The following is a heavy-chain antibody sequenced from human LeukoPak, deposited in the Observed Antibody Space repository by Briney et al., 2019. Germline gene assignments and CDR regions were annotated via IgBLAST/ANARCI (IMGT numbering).Heavy chain of an antibody. CDR3: TTTFGIAVAGFNWFDP. D-gene: IGHD6-19*01. V-gene: IGHV3-15*01. Sequence: GGSLRLSCAASGFTFSNAWMSWVRRAPGKGLEWVGRIKSKTDGGTTDYAAPVKGRFTISRDDSKDTLYLQMNSLKTEDTAVYYCTTTFGIAVAGFNWFDPWGQGTLVTVSS. CDR1: GFTFSNAW. CDR2: IKSKTDGGTT. J-gene: IGHJ5*02.